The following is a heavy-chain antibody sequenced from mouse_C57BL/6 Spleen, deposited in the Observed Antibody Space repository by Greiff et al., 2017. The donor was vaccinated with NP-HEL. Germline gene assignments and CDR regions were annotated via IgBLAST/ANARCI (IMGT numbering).Heavy chain of an antibody. Sequence: VQLKESGTVLAKPGASVKMSCKTSGYTFTSYWMHWVKQRPGQGLEWIGAIYPGNSGTSYNQKFKGKAKLTAVTSASTAYMQLSSLTTEDSAVYDGTRTPYYGDAEGAMDYWGQGTSVTVSS. D-gene: IGHD2-13*01. CDR2: IYPGNSGT. CDR1: GYTFTSYW. CDR3: TRTPYYGDAEGAMDY. V-gene: IGHV1-5*01. J-gene: IGHJ4*01.